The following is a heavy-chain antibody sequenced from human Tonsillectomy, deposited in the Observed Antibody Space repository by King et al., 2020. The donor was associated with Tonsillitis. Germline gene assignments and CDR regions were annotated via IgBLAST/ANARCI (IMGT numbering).Heavy chain of an antibody. CDR2: LDPSDSQT. Sequence: VQLVESGAEVRKPGESLRISCKASGYSFNKYWINWVRQMPGKGLEWMGRLDPSDSQTNYSPSFQGHVTMSGDESISTAYLQWSSLQASDTAMYYCARRLRRVIMGAFDIWGQGTMVIVSS. CDR3: ARRLRRVIMGAFDI. CDR1: GYSFNKYW. V-gene: IGHV5-10-1*03. D-gene: IGHD3-10*01. J-gene: IGHJ3*02.